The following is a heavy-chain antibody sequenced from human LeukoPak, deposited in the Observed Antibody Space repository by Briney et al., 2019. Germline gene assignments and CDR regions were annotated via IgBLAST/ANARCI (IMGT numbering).Heavy chain of an antibody. D-gene: IGHD6-13*01. V-gene: IGHV7-4-1*02. CDR1: GYTFTSYA. CDR3: ARDFRYSSSWYNWFDP. Sequence: ASVKVSCKASGYTFTSYAMNWERQAPGQGLEWMGWINTNTGNPTYAQGFTGRFVFSLDTSVSTAYLQISSLKAEDTAVYYCARDFRYSSSWYNWFDPWGQGTLVTVSS. CDR2: INTNTGNP. J-gene: IGHJ5*02.